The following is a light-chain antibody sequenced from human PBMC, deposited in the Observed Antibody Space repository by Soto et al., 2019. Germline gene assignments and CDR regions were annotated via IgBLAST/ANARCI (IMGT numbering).Light chain of an antibody. V-gene: IGLV2-23*01. Sequence: QSVLTQPASVSGSAGQSITISCTGTSSDVGSYNLVSWYQQHPGKAPKLMIYEGSKRPSGVSNRFSGSKSGNTASLTISGLQAEDEADYYCCSYAGSSTYVFGTGTKSPS. CDR2: EGS. J-gene: IGLJ1*01. CDR3: CSYAGSSTYV. CDR1: SSDVGSYNL.